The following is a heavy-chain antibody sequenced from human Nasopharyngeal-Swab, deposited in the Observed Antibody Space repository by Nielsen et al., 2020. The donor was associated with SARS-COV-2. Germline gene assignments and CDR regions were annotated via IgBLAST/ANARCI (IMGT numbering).Heavy chain of an antibody. Sequence: ARQAPGQGLEWMGGIIPIFGTANYAQKFQGRVTITADESTSTAYMELSSLRSEDTAVYYCARTTTGITGTSDYWGQGTLVTVSS. CDR3: ARTTTGITGTSDY. D-gene: IGHD1-20*01. J-gene: IGHJ4*02. V-gene: IGHV1-69*01. CDR2: IIPIFGTA.